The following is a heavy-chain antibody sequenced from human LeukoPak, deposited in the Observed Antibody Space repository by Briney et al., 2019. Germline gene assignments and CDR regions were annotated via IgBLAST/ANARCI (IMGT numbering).Heavy chain of an antibody. V-gene: IGHV3-23*01. D-gene: IGHD3-22*01. J-gene: IGHJ4*02. Sequence: QLGGSLTLSCAASGFTFSSYGMSWVRRAPGKGLEWVSAISGSGGSTYYADSVKGRFTISRDNSKNTLYLQMNSLRAEDTAVYYCAKGLKYYYDSSPSPGMYWGQGTLVTVSS. CDR3: AKGLKYYYDSSPSPGMY. CDR2: ISGSGGST. CDR1: GFTFSSYG.